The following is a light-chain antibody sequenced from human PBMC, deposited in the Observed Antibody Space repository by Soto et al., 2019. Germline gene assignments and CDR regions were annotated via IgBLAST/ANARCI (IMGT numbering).Light chain of an antibody. V-gene: IGKV3-15*01. CDR1: QSVSSN. CDR2: GAS. CDR3: QQRSNWIT. J-gene: IGKJ5*01. Sequence: IVVTQSPRTMSMSAGERATLSCRASQSVSSNLAWYQQKPGQAPRLLIYGASTRATGIPARFSGSGSGTEFTLTISILQSEDFAVYYCQQRSNWITFGQGTRLEI.